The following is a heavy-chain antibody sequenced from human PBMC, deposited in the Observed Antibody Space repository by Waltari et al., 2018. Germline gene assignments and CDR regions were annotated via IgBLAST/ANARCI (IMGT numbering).Heavy chain of an antibody. V-gene: IGHV1-8*02. Sequence: QVQLVQSGAEVKKPGASVKVSCKASGYTFTSYDINWVRQATGQGLEWMGWMNPNSGNTGYAQKFQGRVTMTRNISISTAYMELSSLRSEDTAVYYCARYCSSTSCFHYYYGMDVWGQGTTVTVSS. J-gene: IGHJ6*02. D-gene: IGHD2-2*01. CDR3: ARYCSSTSCFHYYYGMDV. CDR1: GYTFTSYD. CDR2: MNPNSGNT.